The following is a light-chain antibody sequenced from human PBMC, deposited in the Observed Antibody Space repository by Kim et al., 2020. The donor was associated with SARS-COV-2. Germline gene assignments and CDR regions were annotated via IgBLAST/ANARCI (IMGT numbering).Light chain of an antibody. J-gene: IGLJ1*01. CDR3: AAWDDSLNGSYV. Sequence: QSVLTQAPSASGTPGQRVTISCSGSSSNIGSNTVNWYQQLPGTAPKLLIYSNNQRPSGVPDRFSDSKSGTSASLAISGLQSEDEADYYCAAWDDSLNGSYVFGTGTKVTVL. CDR2: SNN. CDR1: SSNIGSNT. V-gene: IGLV1-44*01.